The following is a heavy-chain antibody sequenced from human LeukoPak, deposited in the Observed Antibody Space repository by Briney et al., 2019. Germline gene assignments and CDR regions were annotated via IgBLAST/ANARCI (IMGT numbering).Heavy chain of an antibody. J-gene: IGHJ3*02. D-gene: IGHD1-26*01. CDR3: ARTGIVGATSAFDI. V-gene: IGHV4-31*03. CDR1: GGSISSGGYY. Sequence: SQTLSLTCTVSGGSISSGGYYWSWIRQHPGKGVEWIGYIYYSGSTYYNPSLKSRVTISVDTSKNQFSLKLSSVTAADTAVYYCARTGIVGATSAFDIWGQGTMVTVSS. CDR2: IYYSGST.